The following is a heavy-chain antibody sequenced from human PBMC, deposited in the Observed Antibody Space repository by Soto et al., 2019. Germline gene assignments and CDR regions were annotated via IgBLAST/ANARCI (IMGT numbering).Heavy chain of an antibody. Sequence: SETLSLTCTVSGGSISSGGYYWSWIRQHPGKGLEWIGYIYYSGSTYYNPPLKSRVTISVDTSKNQFSLKLSSVTAADTAVYYCARGIYYYDSSGQPPCFDPWGQGTLVTVSS. D-gene: IGHD3-22*01. CDR3: ARGIYYYDSSGQPPCFDP. CDR1: GGSISSGGYY. J-gene: IGHJ5*02. V-gene: IGHV4-31*03. CDR2: IYYSGST.